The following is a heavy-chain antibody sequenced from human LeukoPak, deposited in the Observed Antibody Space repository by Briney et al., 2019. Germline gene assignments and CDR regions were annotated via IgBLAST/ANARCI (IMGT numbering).Heavy chain of an antibody. D-gene: IGHD2-8*01. J-gene: IGHJ4*02. Sequence: GGSLRLSCAASGFIFSDYSMGWVRQAPGKGLEWVSSITTSRDQYHADSVKGRSTVSRDNAKRSVYLQMDSLRADDTAVYYCARDSYCPNDVCYDYWGQGVLVTVS. CDR2: ITTSRDQ. V-gene: IGHV3-21*01. CDR1: GFIFSDYS. CDR3: ARDSYCPNDVCYDY.